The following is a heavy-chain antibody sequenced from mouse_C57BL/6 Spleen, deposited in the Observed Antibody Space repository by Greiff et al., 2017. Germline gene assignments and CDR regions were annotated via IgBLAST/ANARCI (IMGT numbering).Heavy chain of an antibody. CDR1: GYTFTSYW. CDR3: ARGDYDAV. CDR2: IDPNGGGN. J-gene: IGHJ1*03. Sequence: QVQLQQPGAELVKPGASVKLSCKVSGYTFTSYWMHWVKQSPGRGLEWIGRIDPNGGGNKYNEKLTSKATLTVDKPSSTAYMKRSSLTSKDSAVCYCARGDYDAVWGTGTSVTVSS. V-gene: IGHV1-72*01. D-gene: IGHD2-4*01.